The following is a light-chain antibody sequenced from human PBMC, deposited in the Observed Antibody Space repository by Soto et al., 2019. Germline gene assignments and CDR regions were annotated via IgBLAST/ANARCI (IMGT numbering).Light chain of an antibody. Sequence: EIVLTQSPGTLSLSPGERATLSCRASQGLGTNLAWYQQKPGQAPRLLIYDASNRATGIPARFSGSGSGTDFTLTISSLEPEDFAVYYCQQRSNWPPTFGGGTKV. CDR1: QGLGTN. CDR2: DAS. CDR3: QQRSNWPPT. V-gene: IGKV3-11*01. J-gene: IGKJ4*01.